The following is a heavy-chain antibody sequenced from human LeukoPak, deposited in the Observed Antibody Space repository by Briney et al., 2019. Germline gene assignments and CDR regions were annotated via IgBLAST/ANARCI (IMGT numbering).Heavy chain of an antibody. CDR3: ARQPAGTAAFDI. CDR2: VRDNGES. Sequence: NASETLSLTCTVSGGSITGYYWSWIRQPPGKGLEWIAYVRDNGESNYNPSLKSRVTISVDTRNNQISLRLNFVTAADTAIYYCARQPAGTAAFDIWGLGTMVTASS. CDR1: GGSITGYY. V-gene: IGHV4-59*08. J-gene: IGHJ3*02. D-gene: IGHD1-14*01.